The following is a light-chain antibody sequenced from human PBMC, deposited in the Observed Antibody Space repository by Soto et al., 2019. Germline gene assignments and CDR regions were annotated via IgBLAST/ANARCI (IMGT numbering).Light chain of an antibody. CDR2: GAS. CDR1: QSVSSSY. Sequence: PVEIVTLSCMASQSVSSSYLTWYQQKPGQAPRLLIYGASTRATGIPARFSGSGSGTDFTLTISGLEPEDVATYYCQKYNSAPLTFGGGTKVDI. J-gene: IGKJ4*01. CDR3: QKYNSAPLT. V-gene: IGKV3D-7*01.